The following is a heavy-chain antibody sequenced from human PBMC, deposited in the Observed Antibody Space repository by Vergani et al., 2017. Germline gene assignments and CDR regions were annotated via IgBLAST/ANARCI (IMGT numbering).Heavy chain of an antibody. D-gene: IGHD3-3*01. V-gene: IGHV4-39*07. CDR3: ARDPYYDFWSGSIIGFAFDI. Sequence: QLQLQESGPGLVKPSETLSLTCTVSGGSISSSSYYWGWIRQPPGKGLEWIGSIYYSGSTYYNPSLKSRVTISVDTSKNQFSLKLSSVTAADTAVYYCARDPYYDFWSGSIIGFAFDIWGQGTMVTVSS. CDR1: GGSISSSSYY. CDR2: IYYSGST. J-gene: IGHJ3*02.